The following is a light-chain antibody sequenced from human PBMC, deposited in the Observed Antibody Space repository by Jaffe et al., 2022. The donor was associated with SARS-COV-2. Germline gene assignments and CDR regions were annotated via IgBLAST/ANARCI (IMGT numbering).Light chain of an antibody. CDR3: AAWDERLRGYV. V-gene: IGLV1-44*01. Sequence: QSVLTQPPSASGTPGQRVTISCSGSSSNIGSNTVNWYQQLPRTAPKLLIYNNNQRPSGVPDRFSGSKSVTSASLAISGLQSEDEADYYCAAWDERLRGYVFGTGTEVTVL. CDR1: SSNIGSNT. CDR2: NNN. J-gene: IGLJ1*01.